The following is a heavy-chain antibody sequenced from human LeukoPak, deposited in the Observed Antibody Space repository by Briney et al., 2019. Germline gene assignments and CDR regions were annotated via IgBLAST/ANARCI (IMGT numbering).Heavy chain of an antibody. J-gene: IGHJ4*02. Sequence: GGSLRLSCAASGFAFSIHVMDWVRQAPGRGLKWVSGINGRGDSRHYADSVRGRFTISRDNSNNTLQLQMNSLRVEDTAVYYCVKETNSGWYDYWGQGKMVSVSS. V-gene: IGHV3-23*01. CDR3: VKETNSGWYDY. D-gene: IGHD6-19*01. CDR2: INGRGDSR. CDR1: GFAFSIHV.